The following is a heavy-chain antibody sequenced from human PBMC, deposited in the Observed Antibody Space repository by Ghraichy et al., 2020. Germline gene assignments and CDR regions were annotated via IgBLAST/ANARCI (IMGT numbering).Heavy chain of an antibody. Sequence: SETLSLTCAVYGGSFSGYYWSWIRQPPGKGLEWIGEINHSGSTNYNPSLKSRVTISVDTSKNQFSLKLSSVTAADTAVYYCARGFPNVLRFHDVGGPFDYWGQGTLVTVSS. J-gene: IGHJ4*02. CDR2: INHSGST. V-gene: IGHV4-34*01. CDR3: ARGFPNVLRFHDVGGPFDY. CDR1: GGSFSGYY. D-gene: IGHD3-3*01.